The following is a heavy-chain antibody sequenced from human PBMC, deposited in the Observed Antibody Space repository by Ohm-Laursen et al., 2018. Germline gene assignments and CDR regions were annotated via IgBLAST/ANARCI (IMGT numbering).Heavy chain of an antibody. D-gene: IGHD2-21*02. CDR2: LSGSGGST. J-gene: IGHJ4*02. CDR1: GFPFSTYA. CDR3: AKAGMSTAKGRYYFDS. Sequence: SLRLSCAASGFPFSTYAMDWVRQAPGRGLKWLSPLSGSGGSTYYADSMRGHFTVSRDSSKNTLYLQMNSLRAGDTAVYYCAKAGMSTAKGRYYFDSRGQGTLVTVSS. V-gene: IGHV3-23*01.